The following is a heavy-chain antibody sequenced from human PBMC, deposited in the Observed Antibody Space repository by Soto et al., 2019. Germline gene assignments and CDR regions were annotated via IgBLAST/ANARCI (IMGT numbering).Heavy chain of an antibody. CDR2: IYYSGST. CDR1: GGSISSGGYY. CDR3: ASQRYSSNYYYYGMDV. J-gene: IGHJ6*02. Sequence: SETLSLTCTVSGGSISSGGYYWSWIRQHPGKGLEWIGYIYYSGSTYYNPSLKSRVTISVDTSKNQFSLKLSSVTAADTAVYYCASQRYSSNYYYYGMDVWGQGTTVTGSS. D-gene: IGHD6-13*01. V-gene: IGHV4-31*03.